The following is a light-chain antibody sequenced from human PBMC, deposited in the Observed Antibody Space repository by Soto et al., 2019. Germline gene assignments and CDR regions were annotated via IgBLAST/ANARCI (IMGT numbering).Light chain of an antibody. V-gene: IGLV2-14*01. CDR3: CSYSSSGTLVV. CDR1: SSDVGGYNY. J-gene: IGLJ2*01. CDR2: DVS. Sequence: QSVLTQPASVSGSPGQSITISCTGTSSDVGGYNYVSWYQQHPGKAPKLMIYDVSNRPSGVSDRFSGSKSANTASLTISGLQAEDEADYYCCSYSSSGTLVVFGGGTKLTVL.